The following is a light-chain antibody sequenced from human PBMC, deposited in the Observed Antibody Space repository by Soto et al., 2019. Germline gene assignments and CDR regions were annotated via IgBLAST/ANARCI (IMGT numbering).Light chain of an antibody. V-gene: IGKV3-15*01. Sequence: EIVMTQSPATLSVSPGERVTLTCRASQSVSSNLAWYQQKPGQAPRLLIYGASTRATGIPARFSGSGSGTEFTLTISSLQSEYFAVYYCQQYNNWWTFGQGTKVEIK. J-gene: IGKJ1*01. CDR2: GAS. CDR1: QSVSSN. CDR3: QQYNNWWT.